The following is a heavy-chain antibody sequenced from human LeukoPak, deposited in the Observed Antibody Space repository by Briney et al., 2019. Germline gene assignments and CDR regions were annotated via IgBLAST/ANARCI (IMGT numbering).Heavy chain of an antibody. V-gene: IGHV3-33*06. CDR1: GFTFSSYG. D-gene: IGHD3-22*01. J-gene: IGHJ4*02. CDR3: AKSYYYDSSGYYPFDY. Sequence: GGSLRLSCAASGFTFSSYGMHWVRQAPGKGLEWVAVIWYDGSNKYYADSVKGRFTISRGNSKNTLYLQMNSLRAEDTAVYYCAKSYYYDSSGYYPFDYWGQGTLVTVSS. CDR2: IWYDGSNK.